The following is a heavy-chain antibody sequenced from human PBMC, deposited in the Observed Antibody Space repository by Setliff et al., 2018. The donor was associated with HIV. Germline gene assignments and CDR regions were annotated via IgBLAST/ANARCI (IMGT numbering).Heavy chain of an antibody. Sequence: ASVKVSCKASGGTFSSYAISWVRQAPGQGLEWMGGIIPILGIANYAQKFQGRVMITADKSTSTAYMELSSLRSDDTAVYYCARDSEWGSYIFWTFDIWGQGTMVTVSS. CDR1: GGTFSSYA. D-gene: IGHD1-26*01. V-gene: IGHV1-69*10. CDR3: ARDSEWGSYIFWTFDI. J-gene: IGHJ3*02. CDR2: IIPILGIA.